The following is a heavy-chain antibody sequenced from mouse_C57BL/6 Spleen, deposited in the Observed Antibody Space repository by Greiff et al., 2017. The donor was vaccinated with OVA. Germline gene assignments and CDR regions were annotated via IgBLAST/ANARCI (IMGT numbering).Heavy chain of an antibody. CDR1: GFTFSSYT. J-gene: IGHJ2*01. CDR3: ARGSNYVDY. CDR2: ISGGGGNT. D-gene: IGHD5-1*01. Sequence: DVQLVESGGGLVKPGGSLKLSCAASGFTFSSYTMSWVRQTPEKRLEWVATISGGGGNTYYPDSVKGRFTISRDNAKNTLYLQMSSLRSEDTALYYCARGSNYVDYWGQGTTLTVSS. V-gene: IGHV5-9*01.